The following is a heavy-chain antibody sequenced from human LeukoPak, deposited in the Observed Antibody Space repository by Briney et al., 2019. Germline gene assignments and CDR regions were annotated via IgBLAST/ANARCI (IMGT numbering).Heavy chain of an antibody. CDR2: ISSSSSTI. Sequence: GGSLRLSCSASGFPFSSYAMEWVRQAPGKGLEWVSYISSSSSTIYYADSVKGRFTISRDNAKNSLYLQMNSLRDEDTAVYYCAKDSDYYHSSGYYYAYFQHWGQGTLVTVSS. CDR3: AKDSDYYHSSGYYYAYFQH. CDR1: GFPFSSYA. J-gene: IGHJ1*01. V-gene: IGHV3-48*02. D-gene: IGHD3-22*01.